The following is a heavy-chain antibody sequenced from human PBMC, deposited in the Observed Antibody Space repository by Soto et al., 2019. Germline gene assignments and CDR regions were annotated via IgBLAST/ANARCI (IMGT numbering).Heavy chain of an antibody. V-gene: IGHV3-30*18. CDR1: GFTFSSYG. J-gene: IGHJ2*01. D-gene: IGHD6-19*01. Sequence: QVQLVESGGGVVQPGRSLRLSCAASGFTFSSYGMHWVRQAPGKGLEWVAVISYDGSNKYYADSVRGRFTISRDNSKNTLYLQMNSLRAEDTAVYYCAKDRGLFTVAHWYFDLCGRGTLVTVSS. CDR3: AKDRGLFTVAHWYFDL. CDR2: ISYDGSNK.